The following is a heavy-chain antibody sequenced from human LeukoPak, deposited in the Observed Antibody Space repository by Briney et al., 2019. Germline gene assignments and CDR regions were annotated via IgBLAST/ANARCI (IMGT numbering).Heavy chain of an antibody. D-gene: IGHD3-10*01. CDR2: ISYDGSNK. CDR1: GFTFSSYA. CDR3: ARGGEDYYFDY. V-gene: IGHV3-30-3*01. J-gene: IGHJ4*02. Sequence: GGSLRLSCAASGFTFSSYAMHWVRQAPGKGLEWVAVISYDGSNKYYADSVKGRFTISRDNSKNTLYPQMNSLRAEDTAVYYCARGGEDYYFDYWGQGTLVTVSS.